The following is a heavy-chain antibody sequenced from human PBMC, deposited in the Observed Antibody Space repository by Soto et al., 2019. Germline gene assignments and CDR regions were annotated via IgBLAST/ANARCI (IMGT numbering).Heavy chain of an antibody. CDR1: GFSFSSYS. D-gene: IGHD2-15*01. J-gene: IGHJ6*03. CDR2: ISSSSSYI. CDR3: AREAGTLFSGGRLGHYMDV. V-gene: IGHV3-21*01. Sequence: EVQMVESGGGLVKPGGSLRLSCAASGFSFSSYSMHWVRQAPGKGLEWVAFISSSSSYIYYADSVKGRFTISRDNAWNSLYLQMNSLRAEDTAVYYCAREAGTLFSGGRLGHYMDVWGKGTTVTVSS.